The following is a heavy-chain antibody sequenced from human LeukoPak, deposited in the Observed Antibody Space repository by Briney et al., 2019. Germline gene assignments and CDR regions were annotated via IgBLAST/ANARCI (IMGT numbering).Heavy chain of an antibody. Sequence: PGGSLRLSCAASGFTFSSYWMSWVRQAPGKGLEWVANIKQDGSEKYYVDSVKGRFTISRDNAKNSLYPQMNSLRAEDTAVYYCARDGRYCSSTSCYAGHDAFDIWGQGTMVTVSS. CDR2: IKQDGSEK. J-gene: IGHJ3*02. D-gene: IGHD2-2*01. V-gene: IGHV3-7*01. CDR1: GFTFSSYW. CDR3: ARDGRYCSSTSCYAGHDAFDI.